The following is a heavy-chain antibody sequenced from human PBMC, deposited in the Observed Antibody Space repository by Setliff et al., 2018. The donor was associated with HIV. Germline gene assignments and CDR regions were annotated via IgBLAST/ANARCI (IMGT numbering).Heavy chain of an antibody. D-gene: IGHD3-10*01. CDR2: IHHSGNT. CDR1: GYSISSGYY. V-gene: IGHV4-38-2*01. CDR3: ARHDITLVRGLV. J-gene: IGHJ6*02. Sequence: SETLSLTCPVSGYSISSGYYWGWIRQPPGRGLEWIGAIHHSGNTYYDPSLKSRVTISVDTSKNLFSLKVNSVTAADTAVYYCARHDITLVRGLVWGQGTTVTVSS.